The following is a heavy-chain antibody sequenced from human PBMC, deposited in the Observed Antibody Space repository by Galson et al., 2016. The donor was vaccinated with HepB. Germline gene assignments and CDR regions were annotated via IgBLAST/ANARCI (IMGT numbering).Heavy chain of an antibody. CDR1: GFTVTTNF. D-gene: IGHD6-19*01. V-gene: IGHV3-53*01. J-gene: IGHJ4*02. CDR3: ALLAVAGRDY. CDR2: THDGGNT. Sequence: SLRLSCAASGFTVTTNFMSWVRQAPGTGLECVSVTHDGGNTYYSDSVKGRFTISRDSSQNSLSLQMSSLRAEDTAVYYCALLAVAGRDYWGQGTQVTVSS.